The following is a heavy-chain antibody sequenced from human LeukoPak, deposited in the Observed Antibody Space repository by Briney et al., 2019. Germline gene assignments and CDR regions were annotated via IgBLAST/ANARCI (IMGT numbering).Heavy chain of an antibody. CDR2: IYTSGST. CDR1: GGSISSGSYY. Sequence: SGTLSLTCTVSGGSISSGSYYWSWIRQPAGKGLEWIGRIYTSGSTNYNPSLKSRVTISVDTSKNQFSLKLSSVTAADTAVYYCARDLPTPMIGYSNDAFDIWGQGTMVTVSS. CDR3: ARDLPTPMIGYSNDAFDI. V-gene: IGHV4-61*02. D-gene: IGHD5-18*01. J-gene: IGHJ3*02.